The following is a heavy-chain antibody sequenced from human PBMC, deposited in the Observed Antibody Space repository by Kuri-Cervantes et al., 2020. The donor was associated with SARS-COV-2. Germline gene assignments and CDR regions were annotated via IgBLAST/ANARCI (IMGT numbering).Heavy chain of an antibody. CDR2: IWYDGSNK. V-gene: IGHV3-33*08. J-gene: IGHJ6*02. CDR1: GFTFSSYA. Sequence: GGSLRLSCAASGFTFSSYAMHWVRQAPGKGLEWVAVIWYDGSNKYYADSVKGRFTISRDNSKNTLYLQMNSLRAEDTAVYYCARIPYSYGSPFDYYGMDVWGQGTTVTVSS. D-gene: IGHD5-18*01. CDR3: ARIPYSYGSPFDYYGMDV.